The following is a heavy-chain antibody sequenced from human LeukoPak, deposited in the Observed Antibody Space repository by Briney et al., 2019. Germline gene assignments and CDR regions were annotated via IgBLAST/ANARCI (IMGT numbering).Heavy chain of an antibody. CDR1: GFTFSSYS. Sequence: PGGSLRLSCAASGFTFSSYSMNWVRQAPGKELEWVSSITSSGDYIQYADSVKGRLTISRDNAKNSLFLQMDSLRAEDTAVYYCARDLAGHYYGSGSSFDYWGQGTLVTVS. J-gene: IGHJ4*02. V-gene: IGHV3-21*01. CDR2: ITSSGDYI. D-gene: IGHD3-10*01. CDR3: ARDLAGHYYGSGSSFDY.